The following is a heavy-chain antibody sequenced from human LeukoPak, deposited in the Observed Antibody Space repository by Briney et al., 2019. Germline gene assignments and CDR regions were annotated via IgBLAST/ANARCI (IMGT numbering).Heavy chain of an antibody. CDR1: GFTFSSHG. Sequence: GGSLRLSCAASGFTFSSHGMHWVRQAPGKGLEWVAVIWYDGSTKYYADSVKGRFAISRDNSEKMLWLQMNSLRAEDTAVYYCVRWGPDRRADYWGQGTQVTVSS. V-gene: IGHV3-33*01. CDR2: IWYDGSTK. J-gene: IGHJ4*02. D-gene: IGHD3-16*01. CDR3: VRWGPDRRADY.